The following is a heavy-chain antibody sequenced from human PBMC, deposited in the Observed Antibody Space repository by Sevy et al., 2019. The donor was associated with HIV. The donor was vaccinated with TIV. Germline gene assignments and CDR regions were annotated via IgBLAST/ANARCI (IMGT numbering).Heavy chain of an antibody. CDR2: IYYSGST. Sequence: SETLSLTCTVSGGSISSSSYYWGWIRQPPGKGLEWIGTIYYSGSTYYNPSLKSRVTISVDTSKNQFSLKLSSVTAADTAVYYCARRGVRAAAAGSHMDVWGKGTTVTVSS. D-gene: IGHD6-13*01. J-gene: IGHJ6*03. CDR3: ARRGVRAAAAGSHMDV. V-gene: IGHV4-39*01. CDR1: GGSISSSSYY.